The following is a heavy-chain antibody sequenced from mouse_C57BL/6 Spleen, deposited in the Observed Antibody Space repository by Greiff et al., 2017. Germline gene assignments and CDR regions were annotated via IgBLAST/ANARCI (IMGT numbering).Heavy chain of an antibody. CDR3: ARRMAYYDYSFAY. CDR1: GYTFTDYN. Sequence: EVQLVESGPELVKPGASVTIPCKASGYTFTDYNMDWVKQSHGKSLEWIGDINPNNGGTIYNQKFKGKATLTVDKSSSTAYMELRSLTSEDTAVYYCARRMAYYDYSFAYWGQGTLVTVSA. J-gene: IGHJ3*01. D-gene: IGHD2-4*01. CDR2: INPNNGGT. V-gene: IGHV1-18*01.